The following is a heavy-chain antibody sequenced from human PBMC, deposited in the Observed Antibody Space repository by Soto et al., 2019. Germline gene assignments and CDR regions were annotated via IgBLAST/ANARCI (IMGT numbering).Heavy chain of an antibody. J-gene: IGHJ4*02. V-gene: IGHV4-30-2*01. CDR1: GGSISSGGYS. CDR2: LYHTGNT. Sequence: PSETLSLTCAVSGGSISSGGYSWSWIRQPPGKGLEWIGYLYHTGNTYYNPSLESRVTISVDRSKNQFSLELTSVTAAETAVYYCARFRGTAILDYWGQGTLVTVCS. D-gene: IGHD2-21*02. CDR3: ARFRGTAILDY.